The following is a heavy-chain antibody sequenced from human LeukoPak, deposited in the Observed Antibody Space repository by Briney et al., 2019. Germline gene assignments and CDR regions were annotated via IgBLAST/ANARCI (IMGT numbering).Heavy chain of an antibody. Sequence: PSQTLSLTCTVSGGSISSGGYYWSWIRQHPGEGLEWIGYINYSGSTYYNPSLESRTSISVDTSRNQFSLKLTSVTAADTAVYYCARAYSSSSFDYWGQGTLVTVSS. D-gene: IGHD6-6*01. J-gene: IGHJ4*02. CDR3: ARAYSSSSFDY. V-gene: IGHV4-31*03. CDR1: GGSISSGGYY. CDR2: INYSGST.